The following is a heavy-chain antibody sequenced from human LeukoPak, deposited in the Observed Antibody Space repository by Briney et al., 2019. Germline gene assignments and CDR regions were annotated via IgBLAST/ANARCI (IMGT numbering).Heavy chain of an antibody. CDR3: ARAIGVHFDY. V-gene: IGHV4-30-2*01. CDR1: GGSISSGGYS. J-gene: IGHJ4*02. CDR2: IYHSGST. Sequence: SETLSLTCAVSGGSISSGGYSWSWIRQPPGTGLEWIGYIYHSGSTYYNPSLKSRVTISVDTSKNQFSLKLSSVTAADTAVYYCARAIGVHFDYWGQGTLVTVSS. D-gene: IGHD3-10*01.